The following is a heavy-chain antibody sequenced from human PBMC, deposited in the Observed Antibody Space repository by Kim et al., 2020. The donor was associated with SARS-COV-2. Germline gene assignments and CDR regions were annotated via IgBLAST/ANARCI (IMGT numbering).Heavy chain of an antibody. V-gene: IGHV1-69*13. CDR3: ARVRYFDWRMDV. Sequence: SVKVSCKASGGTFSSYAISWVRQAPGQGLEWMGGIIPIFGTANYAQKFQGRVTITADESTSTAYMELSSLRSEDTAVYYCARVRYFDWRMDVWGQGTTVTVSS. CDR2: IIPIFGTA. CDR1: GGTFSSYA. D-gene: IGHD3-9*01. J-gene: IGHJ6*02.